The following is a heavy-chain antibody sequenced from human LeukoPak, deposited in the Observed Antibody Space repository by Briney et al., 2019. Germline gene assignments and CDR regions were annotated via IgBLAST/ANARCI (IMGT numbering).Heavy chain of an antibody. CDR3: ARETSSGWHAGLDY. J-gene: IGHJ4*02. CDR2: IYTSGST. CDR1: GGSISSYY. D-gene: IGHD6-19*01. Sequence: PSETLSLTCTVSGGSISSYYWSWIRQPAGKGLEWIGRIYTSGSTNYNPSLKSRVTMSVDTSKNQFSLKLSSVTAADTAVYYCARETSSGWHAGLDYWGQGTLVTVSS. V-gene: IGHV4-4*07.